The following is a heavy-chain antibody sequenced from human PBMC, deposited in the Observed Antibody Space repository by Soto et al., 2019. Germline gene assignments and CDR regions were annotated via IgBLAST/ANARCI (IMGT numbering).Heavy chain of an antibody. Sequence: SETLSLTCTFSGGSISSGDYYWSWIRQPPGKGLEWIGEINHSGSTNYNPSLKSRVTISVDTSKNQFSLKLTSVTAADTAVYYCARDKITGLFDYWGQGTLVTVSS. CDR2: INHSGST. CDR1: GGSISSGDYY. J-gene: IGHJ4*02. V-gene: IGHV4-30-4*01. CDR3: ARDKITGLFDY. D-gene: IGHD2-8*02.